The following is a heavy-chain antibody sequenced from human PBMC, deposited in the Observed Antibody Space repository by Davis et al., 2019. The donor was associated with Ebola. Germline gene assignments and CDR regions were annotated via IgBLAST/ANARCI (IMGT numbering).Heavy chain of an antibody. CDR3: AREDCSGGSCYSAFDY. D-gene: IGHD2-15*01. CDR1: GGSISSSNW. CDR2: IYHSGST. V-gene: IGHV4-4*02. Sequence: MPSETLSLTCAVSGGSISSSNWWSWVRQPPGKGLEWIGEIYHSGSTNYNPSLKSRVTISVDKSKNQFSLKLSSVTAADTAVYYCAREDCSGGSCYSAFDYWGQGTLVTVSS. J-gene: IGHJ4*02.